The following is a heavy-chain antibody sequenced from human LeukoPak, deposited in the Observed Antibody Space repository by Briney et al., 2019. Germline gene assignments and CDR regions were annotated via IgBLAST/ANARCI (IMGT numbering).Heavy chain of an antibody. CDR3: ARAHLSSSSTDYMDV. CDR1: GFIFSDYY. Sequence: KPGGSLRLSCDASGFIFSDYYMSWARQAPGKGLEWISYISNPSSTKYYADSVKGRFTISRDNAKNSLYLQMNSLRPEDTAVYYCARAHLSSSSTDYMDVWGKGTTVTVSS. CDR2: ISNPSSTK. D-gene: IGHD6-6*01. J-gene: IGHJ6*03. V-gene: IGHV3-11*04.